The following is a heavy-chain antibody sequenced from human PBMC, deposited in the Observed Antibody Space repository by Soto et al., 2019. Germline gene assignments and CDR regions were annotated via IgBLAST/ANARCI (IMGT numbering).Heavy chain of an antibody. J-gene: IGHJ4*02. CDR2: ISYDGSNK. CDR1: GFTFSSYG. Sequence: QVQLVESGGGVVQPGRSLRLSCAASGFTFSSYGMHWVRQAPGKGLEWVAVISYDGSNKYYADSVKGRFTISRDNSKNTLCLQMNSLRAEDTAVYYCAKWGGNGDYLLTPLDSWGQGTLVTVSS. V-gene: IGHV3-30*18. D-gene: IGHD4-17*01. CDR3: AKWGGNGDYLLTPLDS.